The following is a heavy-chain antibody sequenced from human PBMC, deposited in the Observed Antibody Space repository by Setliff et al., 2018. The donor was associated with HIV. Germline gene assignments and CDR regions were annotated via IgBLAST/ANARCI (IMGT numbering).Heavy chain of an antibody. Sequence: GGSVKVSCKASKYTFTDYYMHWVQQAPGKGLEWMGRVDPEDDKTIYAEKFQGRVTMTTATSSDTAYLYLSSLRSEDTAVYYCVTGEGLRFWGQGTLVTVSS. J-gene: IGHJ4*02. D-gene: IGHD2-15*01. V-gene: IGHV1-69-2*01. CDR1: KYTFTDYY. CDR3: VTGEGLRF. CDR2: VDPEDDKT.